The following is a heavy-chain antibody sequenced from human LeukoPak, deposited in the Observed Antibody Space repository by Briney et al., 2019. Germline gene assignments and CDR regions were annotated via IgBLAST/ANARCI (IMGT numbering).Heavy chain of an antibody. CDR3: AREADCSSTSCYAPPDY. J-gene: IGHJ4*02. V-gene: IGHV4-31*03. D-gene: IGHD2-2*01. CDR2: IYYSGST. CDR1: GGSISSGGYY. Sequence: PSQTLTLTCTVSGGSISSGGYYWSWIRQHPGKGLEWLGHIYYSGSTYYNPSLKSRVTISVDTSKNQFSLELSSVTAADTAVYYCAREADCSSTSCYAPPDYWGQGTLVTVSS.